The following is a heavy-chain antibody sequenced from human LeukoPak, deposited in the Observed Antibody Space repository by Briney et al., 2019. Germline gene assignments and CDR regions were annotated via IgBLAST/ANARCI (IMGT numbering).Heavy chain of an antibody. Sequence: PGGSLRLSCAASGFTFSNTWMSWVRQAPGKGLGWVGRIKSKTDGGTTDYAAPVKGRFTISRDDSKNTLYLQMNSLKTEDTAVYYCTTAHSGYCSSTSCYGSWTEFDYWGQGTLVTVSS. CDR2: IKSKTDGGTT. CDR3: TTAHSGYCSSTSCYGSWTEFDY. J-gene: IGHJ4*02. D-gene: IGHD2-2*01. V-gene: IGHV3-15*01. CDR1: GFTFSNTW.